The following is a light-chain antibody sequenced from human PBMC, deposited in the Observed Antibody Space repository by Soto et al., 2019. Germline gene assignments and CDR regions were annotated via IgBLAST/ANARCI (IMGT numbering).Light chain of an antibody. CDR3: QHYDNTPPSVT. CDR1: QSVNNF. V-gene: IGKV3-20*01. Sequence: EVVLTQSPATLSLSPGDSATLSSRASQSVNNFLAWYQQKPGQAPRLLIYGASSRATGIPDRFSGSGSGTDFILTISRLEPEDFAVYYCQHYDNTPPSVTFGPGTKVDIK. CDR2: GAS. J-gene: IGKJ3*01.